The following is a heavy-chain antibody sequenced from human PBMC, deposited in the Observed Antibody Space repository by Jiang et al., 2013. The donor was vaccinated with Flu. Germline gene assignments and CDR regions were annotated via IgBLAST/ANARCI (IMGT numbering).Heavy chain of an antibody. CDR2: GST. D-gene: IGHD3-22*01. CDR3: ARRVEAYCTAHSLYDSSGYYCSHFDY. Sequence: GSTNYNPSLNSRVTISVDTSKNQFSLKLSSVTAADTAVYYCARRVEAYCTAHSLYDSSGYYCSHFDYWGQGILVTVSS. J-gene: IGHJ4*02. V-gene: IGHV4-59*08.